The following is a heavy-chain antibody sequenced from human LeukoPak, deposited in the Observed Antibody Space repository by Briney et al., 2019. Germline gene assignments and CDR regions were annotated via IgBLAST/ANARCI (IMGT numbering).Heavy chain of an antibody. CDR1: GFTFSSYW. Sequence: GGSLRLSCAASGFTFSSYWMHWVRQAPGKGLVWVSRINSDGSSTTYADSVKGRFTISRDNAKNTLYLQMNSLKVEDTAVYYCTRVFVGDEYSSGGYWGQGTLVTVSS. V-gene: IGHV3-74*01. CDR2: INSDGSST. CDR3: TRVFVGDEYSSGGY. J-gene: IGHJ4*02. D-gene: IGHD6-25*01.